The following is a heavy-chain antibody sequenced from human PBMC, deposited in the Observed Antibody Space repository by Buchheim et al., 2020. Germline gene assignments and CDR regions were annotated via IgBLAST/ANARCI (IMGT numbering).Heavy chain of an antibody. CDR3: AKDARYYDFWSGYSRGYYYYGMDV. V-gene: IGHV3-23*01. Sequence: EVQLLESGGGLVQPGGSLRLSCAASGFTFSGYAMSWVRQAPGKGLEWVSAISGSGGSTYYADSVKGRFTISRDNSKNTLYLQMNSLRAEDTAVYYCAKDARYYDFWSGYSRGYYYYGMDVWGQGTT. J-gene: IGHJ6*02. CDR1: GFTFSGYA. D-gene: IGHD3-3*01. CDR2: ISGSGGST.